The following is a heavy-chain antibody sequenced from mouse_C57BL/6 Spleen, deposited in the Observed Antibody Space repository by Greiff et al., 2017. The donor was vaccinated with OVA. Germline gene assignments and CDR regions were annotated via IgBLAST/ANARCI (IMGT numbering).Heavy chain of an antibody. V-gene: IGHV1-15*01. J-gene: IGHJ2*01. CDR3: TRELGYYFDY. Sequence: VNVVESGAELVRPGASVTLSCKASGYTFTDYEMHWVKQTPVHGLEWIGAIDPETGGTAYNQKFKGKAILTADKSSSTAYMELRSLTSEDSAVYYCTRELGYYFDYWGQGTTLTVSS. CDR1: GYTFTDYE. CDR2: IDPETGGT. D-gene: IGHD4-1*01.